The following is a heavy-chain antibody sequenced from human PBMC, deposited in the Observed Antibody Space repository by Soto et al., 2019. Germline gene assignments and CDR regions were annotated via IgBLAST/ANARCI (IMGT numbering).Heavy chain of an antibody. CDR2: ISNTDSTV. D-gene: IGHD2-15*01. J-gene: IGHJ4*02. Sequence: QVQLVESGGGLVKPGGSLRLSCAASGFTFSDHYMNWIRQAPGKGLEWVSYISNTDSTVSHADSVKGRFTISRDNAKNSLYLQMNSLRAEDTAVYYCARGYCTGGSCYRASDYWGQGTLVTVSS. CDR1: GFTFSDHY. CDR3: ARGYCTGGSCYRASDY. V-gene: IGHV3-11*01.